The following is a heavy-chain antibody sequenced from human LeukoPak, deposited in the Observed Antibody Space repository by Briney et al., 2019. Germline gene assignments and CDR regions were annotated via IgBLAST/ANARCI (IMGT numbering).Heavy chain of an antibody. CDR2: IYYSGST. Sequence: SETLSLTCTVSGGSISSHYWSWIRQPQGKGLEWIGYIYYSGSTNYNPSLKSRVTISVDTSKNQFSLKLSSVTAADTAVYYCAREKGGGYYDSSGIDAFDIWGQGTMVTVSS. CDR3: AREKGGGYYDSSGIDAFDI. D-gene: IGHD3-22*01. V-gene: IGHV4-59*11. J-gene: IGHJ3*02. CDR1: GGSISSHY.